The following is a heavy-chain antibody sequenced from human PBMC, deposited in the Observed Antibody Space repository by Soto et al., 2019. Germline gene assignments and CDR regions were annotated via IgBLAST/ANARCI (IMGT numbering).Heavy chain of an antibody. D-gene: IGHD6-6*01. CDR1: GYTFNNYE. Sequence: QVHLVQSGAEMKKPGASVKVSCKASGYTFNNYEIHWVRQATGQGLEWMGWMNPYSGNTGYAQKFQGRVSFTRDTSIGTAYMELSSLKSEDTAVYYCARRKEGSVPHYFDYWGQGSLVTVSS. V-gene: IGHV1-8*01. CDR2: MNPYSGNT. J-gene: IGHJ4*02. CDR3: ARRKEGSVPHYFDY.